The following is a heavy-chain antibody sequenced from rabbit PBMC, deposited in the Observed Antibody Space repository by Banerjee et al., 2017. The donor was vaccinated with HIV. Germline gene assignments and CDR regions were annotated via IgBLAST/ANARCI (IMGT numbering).Heavy chain of an antibody. CDR2: IGGGSSGST. Sequence: QEQLVEYGGDLVQPEGSLTLTCKASGLDFSSSYWMCWVRQAPGKGLEWIACIGGGSSGSTYYTSWAKGRFTISKTSSTTVTLQMTSLTAADTATYFCAKKVAGAFNLWGPGTLVTVS. CDR1: GLDFSSSYW. D-gene: IGHD4-1*01. J-gene: IGHJ4*01. V-gene: IGHV1S45*01. CDR3: AKKVAGAFNL.